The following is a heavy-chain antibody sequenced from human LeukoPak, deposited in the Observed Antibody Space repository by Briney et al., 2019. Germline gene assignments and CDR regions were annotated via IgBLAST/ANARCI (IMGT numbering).Heavy chain of an antibody. J-gene: IGHJ4*02. D-gene: IGHD1-26*01. CDR3: ASPQYSGSAFDY. CDR2: INHSGST. Sequence: SETLSLTCAVYGGSFSGYYSSWIRQPPGKGLEWIGEINHSGSTNYNPSLKSRVTISVDTSKNQFSLKLSSVTAADTAVYYCASPQYSGSAFDYWGQGTLVTVSS. V-gene: IGHV4-34*01. CDR1: GGSFSGYY.